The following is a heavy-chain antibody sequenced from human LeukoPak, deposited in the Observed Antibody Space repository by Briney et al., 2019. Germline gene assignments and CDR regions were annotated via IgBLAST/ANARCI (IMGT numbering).Heavy chain of an antibody. V-gene: IGHV1-18*01. CDR1: GYTFTNYG. J-gene: IGHJ4*02. CDR3: ARVCHWDIDNTRGFPVDY. Sequence: APVKVSCKSSGYTFTNYGITWVRQAPGQGLEWMGWISAYNGNTNYAQKFQGRVTMTTDTSTSTAYMEVRSLRSDDTAMYYCARVCHWDIDNTRGFPVDYWGQGTVVTLFS. D-gene: IGHD2-15*01. CDR2: ISAYNGNT.